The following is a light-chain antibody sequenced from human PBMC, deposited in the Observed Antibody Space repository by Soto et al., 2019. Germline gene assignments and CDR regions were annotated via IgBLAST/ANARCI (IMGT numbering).Light chain of an antibody. CDR2: DVT. Sequence: SVLPQPRSLSGSPGQSVTISCTGTSSDVGNYNYVSWYQQHPGKAPKLMIYDVTQRPSGVPDRFSGSKSGNTASLTISGLQAEDEADYYCCSYAGTYIYVFGSGTKVTVL. CDR1: SSDVGNYNY. V-gene: IGLV2-11*01. J-gene: IGLJ1*01. CDR3: CSYAGTYIYV.